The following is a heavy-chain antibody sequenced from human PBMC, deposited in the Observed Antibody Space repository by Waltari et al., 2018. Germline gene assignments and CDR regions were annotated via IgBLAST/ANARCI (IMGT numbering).Heavy chain of an antibody. CDR3: ARASAVPGTRDY. J-gene: IGHJ4*02. CDR1: GFTFSTYW. V-gene: IGHV3-7*01. CDR2: INQAGTDK. D-gene: IGHD6-19*01. Sequence: EVQLVEYGGDLVQPGGSLRLSWAASGFTFSTYWMSWVRQAPGKGLEWVANINQAGTDKYYVDSGKGRFTISRDNARNSLYLQMSSLRVEDTAFYYCARASAVPGTRDYWGQGTLVTVSS.